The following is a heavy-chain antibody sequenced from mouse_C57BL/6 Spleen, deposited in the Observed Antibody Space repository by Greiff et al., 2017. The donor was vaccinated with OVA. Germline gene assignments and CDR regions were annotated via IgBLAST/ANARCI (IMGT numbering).Heavy chain of an antibody. CDR1: GYAFSSSW. V-gene: IGHV1-82*01. J-gene: IGHJ2*01. CDR3: ARAHYYGSSYFDD. CDR2: IYPGDGDT. D-gene: IGHD1-1*01. Sequence: VQLQESGPELVKPGASVKISCKASGYAFSSSWMNWVKQRPGKGLEWIGRIYPGDGDTNYNGKFKGKATLTADKSSSTAYMQLSSLTSEDSAVYFCARAHYYGSSYFDDWGQGTTLTVAS.